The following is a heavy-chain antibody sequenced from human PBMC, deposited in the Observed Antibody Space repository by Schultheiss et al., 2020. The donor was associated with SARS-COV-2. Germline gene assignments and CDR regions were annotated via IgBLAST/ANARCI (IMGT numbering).Heavy chain of an antibody. CDR3: ARDLGYSYGYGEDY. V-gene: IGHV3-23*01. J-gene: IGHJ4*02. Sequence: GGSLRLSCSASGFTFSSYAMHWVRQAPGKGLEWVSAISGSGGSTYYADSVKGRFTISRDNSKNTLYLQMNSLRAEDTAVYYCARDLGYSYGYGEDYWGQGTLVTVSS. CDR1: GFTFSSYA. CDR2: ISGSGGST. D-gene: IGHD5-18*01.